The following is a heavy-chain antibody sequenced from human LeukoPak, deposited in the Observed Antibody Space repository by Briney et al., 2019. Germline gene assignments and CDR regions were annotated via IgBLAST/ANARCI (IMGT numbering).Heavy chain of an antibody. J-gene: IGHJ1*01. CDR3: ARQGRWYTAEYFQH. CDR1: GGTISSYY. V-gene: IGHV4-59*01. CDR2: IYYSGST. Sequence: PSETLSLTCTASGGTISSYYWSWIRQPPGMGLEWIGYIYYSGSTNYNPSLKSRVTISVDTSKNQFSLKLSSVTAADTAVYYCARQGRWYTAEYFQHWGQGTLVTVSS. D-gene: IGHD6-13*01.